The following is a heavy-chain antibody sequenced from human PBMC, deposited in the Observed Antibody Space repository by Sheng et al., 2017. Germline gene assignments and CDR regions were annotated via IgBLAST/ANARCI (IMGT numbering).Heavy chain of an antibody. J-gene: IGHJ6*03. CDR1: GGTFSSYA. CDR2: IIPILGIA. Sequence: QVQLVQSGAEVKKPGSSVKVSCKASGGTFSSYAISWVRQAPGQGLEWMGGIIPILGIANYAQKFQGRVTITADKSTSTAYMELSSLRSEDTAVYYCARCRGYDFWSGYQGVYYYYYMDVWGKGTTVTVSS. V-gene: IGHV1-69*04. D-gene: IGHD3-3*01. CDR3: ARCRGYDFWSGYQGVYYYYYMDV.